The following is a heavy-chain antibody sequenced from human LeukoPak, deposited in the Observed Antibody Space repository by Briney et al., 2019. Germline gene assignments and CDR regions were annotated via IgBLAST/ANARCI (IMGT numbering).Heavy chain of an antibody. CDR3: ARERIAAAGRNAFDI. J-gene: IGHJ3*02. Sequence: PGGSLRLSCAASGFTFSDYAMNWVRQAPGKGLEWVAVISYDGSNKYYADSVKGRFTISRDNSKNTLYLQMNSLRAEDTAVYYCARERIAAAGRNAFDIWGQGTMVTVSS. V-gene: IGHV3-30*04. D-gene: IGHD6-13*01. CDR2: ISYDGSNK. CDR1: GFTFSDYA.